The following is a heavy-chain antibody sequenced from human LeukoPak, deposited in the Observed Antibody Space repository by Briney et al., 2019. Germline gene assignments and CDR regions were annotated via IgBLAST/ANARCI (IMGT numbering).Heavy chain of an antibody. Sequence: IPSETLSLTCAVYGGSFSGYYWSWIRQPPGKGLEWIGEINHSGSTNYNPSLKSRVTISVDTSKNQFSLKLSSVTAADTAVYYCARGRGLTTRHYFDYWGQGTLVTVSS. D-gene: IGHD4-17*01. CDR3: ARGRGLTTRHYFDY. CDR1: GGSFSGYY. CDR2: INHSGST. J-gene: IGHJ4*02. V-gene: IGHV4-34*01.